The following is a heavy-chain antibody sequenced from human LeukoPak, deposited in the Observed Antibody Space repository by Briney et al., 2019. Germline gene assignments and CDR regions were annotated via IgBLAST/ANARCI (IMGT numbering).Heavy chain of an antibody. J-gene: IGHJ4*02. Sequence: SETLSLTCAVSGGSISSGGYSWSWIRQPPGKGLEWIGYIYYSGSTNYNPSLKSRVTISVDASKNQFSLKLNSVTAADTAVYYCARGHNYGSGSYFDYWGQGTLVTVSS. CDR2: IYYSGST. CDR1: GGSISSGGYS. D-gene: IGHD3-10*01. CDR3: ARGHNYGSGSYFDY. V-gene: IGHV4-61*08.